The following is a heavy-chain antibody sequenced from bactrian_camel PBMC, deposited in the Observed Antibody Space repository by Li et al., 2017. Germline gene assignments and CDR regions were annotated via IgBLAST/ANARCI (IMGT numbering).Heavy chain of an antibody. CDR3: AADLGPCQVRGRNLVPRPTTFGY. J-gene: IGHJ6*01. CDR1: GYTYMSYC. Sequence: HVQLVESGGGLVQPGGSLTLSCAASGYTYMSYCMGWFRQAPGEEREEVAAIDRDGDTSYADSVKDRFIISKDNAKNTLYLQMNNLKPEDTAMYYCAADLGPCQVRGRNLVPRPTTFGYWGQGTQVTVS. V-gene: IGHV3S26*01. CDR2: IDRDGDT. D-gene: IGHD1*01.